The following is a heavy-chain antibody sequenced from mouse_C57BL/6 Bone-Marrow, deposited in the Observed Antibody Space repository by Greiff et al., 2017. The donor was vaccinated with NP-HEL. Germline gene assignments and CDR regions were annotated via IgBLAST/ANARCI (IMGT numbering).Heavy chain of an antibody. V-gene: IGHV1-81*01. J-gene: IGHJ2*01. CDR2: IYPRSGNT. CDR3: ARKATVVVNYFDY. CDR1: GYTFTSYG. Sequence: VKLMESGAELARPGASVKLSCKASGYTFTSYGISWVKQRTGQGLEWIGEIYPRSGNTYYNEKFKGKATLTADKSSSTAYMELRSLTSEDSAVYFCARKATVVVNYFDYWGQGTTLTVSS. D-gene: IGHD1-1*01.